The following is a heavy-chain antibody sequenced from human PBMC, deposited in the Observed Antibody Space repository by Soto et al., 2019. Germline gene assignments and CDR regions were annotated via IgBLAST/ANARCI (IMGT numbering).Heavy chain of an antibody. D-gene: IGHD2-2*01. Sequence: EVQLVQSGGDLVQPGGSLRLSCVASGFTFSTYWMTWVRQAPGMGLEWVAGIKEDASEELYVDSVKGRFSASRDNAKNSLYLQLNSLSAEDTAVYYCATAISSPFSNFDYWGQGSLVTVSS. CDR3: ATAISSPFSNFDY. CDR2: IKEDASEE. CDR1: GFTFSTYW. J-gene: IGHJ4*02. V-gene: IGHV3-7*01.